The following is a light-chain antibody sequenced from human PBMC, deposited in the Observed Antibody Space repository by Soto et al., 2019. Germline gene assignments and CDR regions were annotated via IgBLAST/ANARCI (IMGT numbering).Light chain of an antibody. CDR2: AAS. CDR1: QSISSY. V-gene: IGKV1-39*01. CDR3: QQSYSTPWT. Sequence: DIQMTQSPSSLSASVGDRVTITCRASQSISSYLNWYQQKPGKAPNFLMYAASSLQSGVPSRFSGSGSGTDYTLTISSLQLEDFATYYCQQSYSTPWTFGQGTKVDIK. J-gene: IGKJ1*01.